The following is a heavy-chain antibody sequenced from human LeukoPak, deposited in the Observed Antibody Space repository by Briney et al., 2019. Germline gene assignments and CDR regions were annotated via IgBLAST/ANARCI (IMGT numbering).Heavy chain of an antibody. CDR1: GFTFSNYA. CDR2: ISGSGGST. J-gene: IGHJ4*02. V-gene: IGHV3-23*01. D-gene: IGHD1-26*01. Sequence: GGSLRLSCAASGFTFSNYAVSWVRQAPGKGLEWVSAISGSGGSTYYADSVKGRFTISRDNSKNTLYLQMISLRAEDTAVYYCARDGGSYDYFDYWGQGTLVTVSS. CDR3: ARDGGSYDYFDY.